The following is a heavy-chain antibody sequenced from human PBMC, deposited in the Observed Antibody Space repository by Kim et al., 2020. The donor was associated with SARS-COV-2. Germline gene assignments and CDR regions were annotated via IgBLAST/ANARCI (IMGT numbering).Heavy chain of an antibody. D-gene: IGHD1-26*01. CDR3: AREGGELLVGATPFDY. CDR1: GGTFSSYA. V-gene: IGHV1-69*13. Sequence: SVKVSCKASGGTFSSYAISWVRQAPGQGLEWMGGIIPIFGTANYAQKFQGRVTITADESTSTAYMELSSLRSEDTAVYYCAREGGELLVGATPFDYWGQGTLVTVSS. CDR2: IIPIFGTA. J-gene: IGHJ4*02.